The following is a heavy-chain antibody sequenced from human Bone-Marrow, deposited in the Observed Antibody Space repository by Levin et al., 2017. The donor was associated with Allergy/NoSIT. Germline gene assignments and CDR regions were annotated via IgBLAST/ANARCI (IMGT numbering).Heavy chain of an antibody. V-gene: IGHV3-30*07. J-gene: IGHJ4*02. D-gene: IGHD1-26*01. Sequence: SVKGRFTISRDNSKNTLYLQMNSLRAEDTAVYYCTRDRGEWGQFYFDYWGQGILVTVSS. CDR3: TRDRGEWGQFYFDY.